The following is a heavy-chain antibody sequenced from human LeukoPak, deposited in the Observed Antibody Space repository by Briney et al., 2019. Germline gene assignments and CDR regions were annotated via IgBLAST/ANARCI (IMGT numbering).Heavy chain of an antibody. J-gene: IGHJ4*02. D-gene: IGHD6-19*01. CDR2: FDPEDGET. CDR1: GYTLTELS. Sequence: ASVKVSCKVSGYTLTELSMHWVRQAPGKGLEWMGGFDPEDGETTYAQKLQGRVTMTTDTSTSTAYMELRSLRSDDTAVYYCARGAVAGTTVLDYWGQGTLVTVSS. CDR3: ARGAVAGTTVLDY. V-gene: IGHV1-24*01.